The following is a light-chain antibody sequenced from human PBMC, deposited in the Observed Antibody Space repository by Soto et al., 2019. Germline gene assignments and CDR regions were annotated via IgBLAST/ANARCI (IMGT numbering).Light chain of an antibody. CDR1: SSNIGSYY. CDR3: AAWDDSLNGPV. J-gene: IGLJ2*01. Sequence: QSVLTQPPSASGTPGQRVTISCSGSSSNIGSYYVYWYQQLPGTAPKLLIYRNNQRPSGVPDRFSGSKSGASASLAISGLRSEDEADYYCAAWDDSLNGPVFGGGTQLTIL. CDR2: RNN. V-gene: IGLV1-47*01.